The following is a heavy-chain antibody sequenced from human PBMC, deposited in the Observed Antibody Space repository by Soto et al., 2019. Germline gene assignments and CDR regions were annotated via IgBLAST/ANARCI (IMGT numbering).Heavy chain of an antibody. Sequence: QVQLQQWGAGLLKPSETLSLTCAVYGGSFSGYYWSWIRQPPGKGLEWIGEINHSGSTNYNPSLKHVVTISVVPSKIQYFLKLSSVTAAFTAVYYFARVLSFSPFAGSFSGIVLHHWFDPWGQGTLVTVSS. J-gene: IGHJ5*02. CDR3: ARVLSFSPFAGSFSGIVLHHWFDP. V-gene: IGHV4-34*01. CDR2: INHSGST. D-gene: IGHD1-26*01. CDR1: GGSFSGYY.